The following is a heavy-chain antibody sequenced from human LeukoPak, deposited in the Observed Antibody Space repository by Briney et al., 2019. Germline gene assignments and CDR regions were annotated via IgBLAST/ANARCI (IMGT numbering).Heavy chain of an antibody. D-gene: IGHD3-10*01. CDR3: ARDLDYGSGSGDY. J-gene: IGHJ4*02. CDR1: GFTVSSNY. Sequence: PGGSLRLSCAASGFTVSSNYMSWVRQAPGKGLEWVANIKQDGSEKYYVDSVKGRFTISRDNAKNSLYLQMNSLRAEDTAVYYCARDLDYGSGSGDYWGQGTLVTLSS. CDR2: IKQDGSEK. V-gene: IGHV3-7*01.